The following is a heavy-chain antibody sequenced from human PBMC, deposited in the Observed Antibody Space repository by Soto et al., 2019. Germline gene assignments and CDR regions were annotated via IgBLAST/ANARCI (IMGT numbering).Heavy chain of an antibody. CDR1: GDSVSSKSAT. Sequence: SQTLSPTCVISGDSVSSKSATWNWIRQSPSRGLEWLGRTYYRSKWSNDYGLSVKGRITVNPDTSKNQFSLQLNSVTPEDTAVYYCARALAGSYDYWGQGTLVTVSS. CDR2: TYYRSKWSN. J-gene: IGHJ4*02. V-gene: IGHV6-1*01. D-gene: IGHD1-26*01. CDR3: ARALAGSYDY.